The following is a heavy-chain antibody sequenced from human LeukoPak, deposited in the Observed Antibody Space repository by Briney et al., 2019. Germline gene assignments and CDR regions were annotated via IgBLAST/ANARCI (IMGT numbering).Heavy chain of an antibody. CDR3: ARDDPYYYGSGSLNWFDP. V-gene: IGHV1-69*04. CDR1: GGTFSSYA. J-gene: IGHJ5*02. Sequence: GASVKVSCKASGGTFSSYAISWVRQAPGQGLEWMGRIIPILGIANYAQKFQGRVTITADKSTSTAYMELSSLRSEDTAVYYCARDDPYYYGSGSLNWFDPWGQGTLVTVSS. D-gene: IGHD3-10*01. CDR2: IIPILGIA.